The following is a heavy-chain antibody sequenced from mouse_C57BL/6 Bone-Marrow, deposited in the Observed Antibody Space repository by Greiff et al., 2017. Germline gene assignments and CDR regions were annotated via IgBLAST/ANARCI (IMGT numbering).Heavy chain of an antibody. CDR2: ISHGGGST. CDR1: GFTFSDYY. D-gene: IGHD2-4*01. V-gene: IGHV5-12*01. CDR3: ARHTYYDYDGWEDY. Sequence: VTLQESGGGLVQPGGSLKLSCAASGFTFSDYYMYWVRQTPEKRLEWVAYISHGGGSTYYPDTVKGRFTLSRDNAKNTLYLQMSRLKSEDTAMYYCARHTYYDYDGWEDYWGQGTSVTVSS. J-gene: IGHJ4*01.